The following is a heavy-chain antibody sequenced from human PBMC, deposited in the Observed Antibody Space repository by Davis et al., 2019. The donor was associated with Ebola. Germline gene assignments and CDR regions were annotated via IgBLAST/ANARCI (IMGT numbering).Heavy chain of an antibody. J-gene: IGHJ5*02. CDR3: ARLGDCSGGSCTNWFEP. CDR1: GYSFTSYW. D-gene: IGHD2-15*01. V-gene: IGHV5-51*01. CDR2: IYPGYSDT. Sequence: GESLKISCKGSGYSFTSYWIAWVRQMPGKGLEWMGIIYPGYSDTRYSPSFQGKVTISADKSISTAYLQRSSLKASDTAMFYCARLGDCSGGSCTNWFEPWGQGTLVTVSS.